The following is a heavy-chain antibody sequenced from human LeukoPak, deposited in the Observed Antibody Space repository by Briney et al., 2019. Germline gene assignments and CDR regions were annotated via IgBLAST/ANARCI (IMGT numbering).Heavy chain of an antibody. J-gene: IGHJ6*03. CDR1: GGSISSGDYY. V-gene: IGHV4-30-4*08. CDR3: ARSTNYDFWSGYLRYYYYMDV. Sequence: SETLSLTCTVSGGSISSGDYYWRWIRQPPGTGLEWIGYIYYSGSTYYNPSLKSRVTISVDTSKNQFSLKLSSVTAADTAVYYCARSTNYDFWSGYLRYYYYMDVWGKGTTVTVSS. CDR2: IYYSGST. D-gene: IGHD3-3*01.